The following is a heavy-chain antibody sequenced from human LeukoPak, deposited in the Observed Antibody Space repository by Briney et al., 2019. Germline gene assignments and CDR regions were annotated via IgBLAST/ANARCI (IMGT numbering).Heavy chain of an antibody. Sequence: SETLSLTCAVYGGSFSGYYWSWIRQPPGNGLEWIGEINHSGSTNYNPSLKSRVTISVDTSKNQFSLKLSSVTAADTAVYYCAGLVVTDIPAPIQHWGQGTLVTVSS. CDR1: GGSFSGYY. J-gene: IGHJ1*01. D-gene: IGHD2-21*02. V-gene: IGHV4-34*01. CDR3: AGLVVTDIPAPIQH. CDR2: INHSGST.